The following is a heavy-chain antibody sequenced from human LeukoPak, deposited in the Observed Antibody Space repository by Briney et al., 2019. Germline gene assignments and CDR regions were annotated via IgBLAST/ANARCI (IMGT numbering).Heavy chain of an antibody. V-gene: IGHV4-4*07. Sequence: SETLSLTCTVSGGSISSYYWSWIRQPAGKGLGWIGRIYTSGSTNYNPSLKSRVTMSVDTSKNQFSLKLSSVTAADTAVYYCARGPTYAFDIWGQGTMVTVSS. CDR3: ARGPTYAFDI. CDR1: GGSISSYY. D-gene: IGHD3-16*01. J-gene: IGHJ3*02. CDR2: IYTSGST.